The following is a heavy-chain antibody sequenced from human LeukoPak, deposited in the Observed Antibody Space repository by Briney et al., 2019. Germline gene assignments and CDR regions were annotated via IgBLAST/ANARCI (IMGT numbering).Heavy chain of an antibody. CDR2: INHSGST. Sequence: SETLFLTCAVYGGSFSGYYWSWIRQPPGKGLEWIGEINHSGSTNYNPSLKSRVTISVDTSKNQFSLKLSSVTAADTAVYYCARLSGFWSGYYRGFDYWGQGTLVTVSS. D-gene: IGHD3-3*01. CDR1: GGSFSGYY. CDR3: ARLSGFWSGYYRGFDY. J-gene: IGHJ4*02. V-gene: IGHV4-34*01.